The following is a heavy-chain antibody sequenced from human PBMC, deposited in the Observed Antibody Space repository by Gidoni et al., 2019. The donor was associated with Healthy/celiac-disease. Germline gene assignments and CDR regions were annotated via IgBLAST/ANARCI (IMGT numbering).Heavy chain of an antibody. Sequence: QMQLVQSGPEVKKPGTSVKVSCKASGFTFTSSAVQWVRQARGQRLEWIGWIVVGSGNTNYAQKFQERVTITRDMSTSTAYMELSSLRSEDTAVYYCAADAHYYDSSGPKGGAFDIWGQGTMVTVSS. J-gene: IGHJ3*02. D-gene: IGHD3-22*01. V-gene: IGHV1-58*01. CDR1: GFTFTSSA. CDR3: AADAHYYDSSGPKGGAFDI. CDR2: IVVGSGNT.